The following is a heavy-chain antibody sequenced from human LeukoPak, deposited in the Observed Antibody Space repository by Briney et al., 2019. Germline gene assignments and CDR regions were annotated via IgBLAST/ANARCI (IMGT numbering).Heavy chain of an antibody. D-gene: IGHD6-6*01. J-gene: IGHJ4*02. CDR3: ARARLGQLEIYDY. Sequence: TGRSLRLSCAASGFTFSSYAMHWVRQAPGKGLEWVAVISYDGSNKHYADSVKGRFTISRDNSKNTLYLQMNSLRAEDTAVYYCARARLGQLEIYDYWGQGTLVTVSS. V-gene: IGHV3-30*04. CDR1: GFTFSSYA. CDR2: ISYDGSNK.